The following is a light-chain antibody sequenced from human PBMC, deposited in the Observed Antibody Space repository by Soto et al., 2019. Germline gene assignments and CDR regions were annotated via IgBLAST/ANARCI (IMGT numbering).Light chain of an antibody. CDR2: DAS. CDR3: QQYNSYSGLT. J-gene: IGKJ4*01. CDR1: QSVRGW. V-gene: IGKV1-5*01. Sequence: DIQLTQSPSTLSASVGDRVTITCRASQSVRGWLAWYQQKPGKAPNLLIYDASNLESGVPSTFSGSGSGTEFTLTISSLQPDDFATYYCQQYNSYSGLTFGRGTKVEIK.